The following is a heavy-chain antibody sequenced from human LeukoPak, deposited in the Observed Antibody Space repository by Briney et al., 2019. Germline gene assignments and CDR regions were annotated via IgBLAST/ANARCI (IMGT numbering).Heavy chain of an antibody. CDR2: IYYSGST. D-gene: IGHD6-13*01. CDR1: GGSISTSSYY. Sequence: SETPSLTCTASGGSISTSSYYWGWIRQPPGKGLEWIGSIYYSGSTHYNPSLKSRITISVDTSKNQFSLKLSSVTAADTAVYYCARRIAAAGSAFDIWGQGTKVTVSS. J-gene: IGHJ3*02. V-gene: IGHV4-39*01. CDR3: ARRIAAAGSAFDI.